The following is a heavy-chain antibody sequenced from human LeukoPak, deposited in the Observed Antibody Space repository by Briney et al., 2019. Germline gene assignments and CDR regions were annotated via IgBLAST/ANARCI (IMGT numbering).Heavy chain of an antibody. V-gene: IGHV3-74*01. J-gene: IGHJ5*02. CDR3: ARVVTCFDP. CDR1: GFTFNNYW. CDR2: IKSDGSST. Sequence: GGSPRLSCAASGFTFNNYWMNWVRQAPGKGLVWVSRIKSDGSSTTYADSVKGRFTISRDNAKNTLYLQMNSLRAEDTAVYYCARVVTCFDPWGQGTLVTVSS.